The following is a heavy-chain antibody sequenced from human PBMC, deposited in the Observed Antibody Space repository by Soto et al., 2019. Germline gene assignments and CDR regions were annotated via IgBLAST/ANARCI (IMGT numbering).Heavy chain of an antibody. CDR2: INAGNGNT. J-gene: IGHJ2*01. CDR1: GYTFTSYA. D-gene: IGHD6-13*01. Sequence: GASVKVSCKASGYTFTSYAMHWVRQAPGQRLEWMGWINAGNGNTKYSQKFQGRVTITRDTSASTAYMELSSLRSEDTAVYYCARDPRSSWYSGWYFDLWGRGTLVTSPQ. CDR3: ARDPRSSWYSGWYFDL. V-gene: IGHV1-3*01.